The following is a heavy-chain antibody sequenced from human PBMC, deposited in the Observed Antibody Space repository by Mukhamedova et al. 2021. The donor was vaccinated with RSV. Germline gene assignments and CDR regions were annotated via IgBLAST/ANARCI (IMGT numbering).Heavy chain of an antibody. J-gene: IGHJ4*02. D-gene: IGHD1-26*01. CDR2: ITGSSHAI. Sequence: ITGSSHAIYYADSVQGRFTISRDNAKNSLYLQMNSLRAEDTAVYYCARGASETYYFDYWGQGTLVTVSS. CDR3: ARGASETYYFDY. V-gene: IGHV3-48*04.